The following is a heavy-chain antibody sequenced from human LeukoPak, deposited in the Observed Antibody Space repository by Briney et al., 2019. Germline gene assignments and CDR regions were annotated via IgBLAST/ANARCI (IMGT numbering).Heavy chain of an antibody. CDR2: INHSGST. CDR3: ARGSRLTGTFDI. D-gene: IGHD3-9*01. J-gene: IGHJ3*02. CDR1: GGSFSGYY. V-gene: IGHV4-34*01. Sequence: SETLSLTCALYGGSFSGYYWTWIRQPPGKGLEWIGEINHSGSTNYSPSLKSRVTISLDTSKNQFSLKLPSVTAADTAVYYCARGSRLTGTFDIWGQGTMVTVSS.